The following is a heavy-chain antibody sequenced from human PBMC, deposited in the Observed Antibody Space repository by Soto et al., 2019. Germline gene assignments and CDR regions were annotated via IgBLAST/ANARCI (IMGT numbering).Heavy chain of an antibody. CDR3: ARDLWGYCGTDCFPLDV. CDR2: MYNTGST. J-gene: IGHJ6*02. V-gene: IGHV4-59*01. D-gene: IGHD2-21*02. Sequence: TSETLSLTCTVSGGAISRYYWSWIRQPPGKGLEWIGYMYNTGSTVYNPSFKSRVTISVDTSKNQFSLKLNSVTAADTAVYYCARDLWGYCGTDCFPLDVWGQGTTVTV. CDR1: GGAISRYY.